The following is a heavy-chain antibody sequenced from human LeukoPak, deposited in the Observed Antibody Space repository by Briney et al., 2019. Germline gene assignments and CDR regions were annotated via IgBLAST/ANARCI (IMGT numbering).Heavy chain of an antibody. CDR3: ARRASSSSYAAYYYYYYMDV. CDR2: IYYSGST. D-gene: IGHD6-6*01. V-gene: IGHV4-59*11. CDR1: GGSISSHY. J-gene: IGHJ6*03. Sequence: SETLSLTCTVSGGSISSHYWSWIRQPPGKGLEWIGYIYYSGSTNYNPSLKSRVTISVDTSKNQFSLKLSSVTAADTAVYYCARRASSSSYAAYYYYYYMDVWGKGTTVTVSS.